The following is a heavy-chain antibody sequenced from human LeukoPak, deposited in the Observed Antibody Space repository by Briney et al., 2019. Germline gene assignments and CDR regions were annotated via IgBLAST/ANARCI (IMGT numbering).Heavy chain of an antibody. CDR3: AKLPSGYYYDHFDN. V-gene: IGHV3-23*01. Sequence: GGTLRLSCAASGFTFSYYGMSWVRQAPGKGLEWVSVFSGSDGRTYYADSVKGRFTISRDNSKNTLYLQMNSLRAEDTAVYYCAKLPSGYYYDHFDNWGQGTLVTVSS. J-gene: IGHJ4*02. CDR2: FSGSDGRT. D-gene: IGHD3-22*01. CDR1: GFTFSYYG.